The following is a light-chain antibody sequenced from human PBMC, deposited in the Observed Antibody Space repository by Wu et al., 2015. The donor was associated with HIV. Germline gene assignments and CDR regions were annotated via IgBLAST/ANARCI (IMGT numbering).Light chain of an antibody. J-gene: IGKJ1*01. V-gene: IGKV3-20*01. CDR3: QQYGSSPRT. CDR2: DAS. CDR1: QSVSSY. Sequence: IVLTQSPATLSLSPGERATLSCRASQSVSSYLAWYQQKPGQAPRLLIYDASNRATGIPDRFSGSGSGTDFTLTISRLEPEDFAVYYCQQYGSSPRTFGQGTKVEIK.